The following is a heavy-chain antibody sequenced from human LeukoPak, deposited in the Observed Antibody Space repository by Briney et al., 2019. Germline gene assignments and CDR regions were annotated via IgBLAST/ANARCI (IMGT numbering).Heavy chain of an antibody. CDR1: GFTVSSNY. V-gene: IGHV3-53*01. CDR2: IYSGDST. CDR3: ARGTSSGYFQLYFDY. J-gene: IGHJ4*02. D-gene: IGHD3-22*01. Sequence: GGSLILFCAASGFTVSSNYMTWVRQAPGEGLEWVSVIYSGDSTYYADSVKGRFTISRDNSKNTLNLQMNSMRAEDTAVYYCARGTSSGYFQLYFDYWGQGTLVTVSS.